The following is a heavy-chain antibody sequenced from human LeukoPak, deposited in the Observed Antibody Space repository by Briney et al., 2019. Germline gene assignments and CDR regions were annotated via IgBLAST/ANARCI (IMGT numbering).Heavy chain of an antibody. CDR1: GGSISSSSYY. CDR3: ARDYYGSGSPPSGYNWFDP. V-gene: IGHV4-39*07. Sequence: SETLSLTCTVSGGSISSSSYYWGWIRQPPGKGLEWIGSIYYSGSTYYNPSLKSRVTISVDTSKNQFSLKLSSVTAADTAVYYCARDYYGSGSPPSGYNWFDPWGQGTLVTVSS. D-gene: IGHD3-10*01. CDR2: IYYSGST. J-gene: IGHJ5*02.